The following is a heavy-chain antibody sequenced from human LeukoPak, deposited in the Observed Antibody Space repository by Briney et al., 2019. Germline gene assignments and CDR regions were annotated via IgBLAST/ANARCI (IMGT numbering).Heavy chain of an antibody. D-gene: IGHD3-22*01. CDR2: INHSGST. CDR3: AASDYYDSSGYYSAVDY. Sequence: SETLSLTCAVYGGSFSGYYWSWVRQPPGKGLEGMGEINHSGSTNYNPSLKRRVTISVDKSKNQFYLKLSSVTAADTAVYYCAASDYYDSSGYYSAVDYWGQGTLVSVSS. J-gene: IGHJ4*02. V-gene: IGHV4-34*01. CDR1: GGSFSGYY.